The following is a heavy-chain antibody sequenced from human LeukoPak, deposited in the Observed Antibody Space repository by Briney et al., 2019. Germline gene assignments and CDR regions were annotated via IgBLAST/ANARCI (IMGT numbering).Heavy chain of an antibody. CDR1: GFTFSSYW. J-gene: IGHJ6*02. CDR3: ARGQYQLPTYGMDV. Sequence: GGSLRLSCAASGFTFSSYWMSWVRQAPGKGLEWVSYISSSGSTIYYADSVKGRFTISRDNAKNSLYLQMNSLRAEDTAVYYCARGQYQLPTYGMDVWGQGTTVTVSS. V-gene: IGHV3-48*04. D-gene: IGHD2-2*01. CDR2: ISSSGSTI.